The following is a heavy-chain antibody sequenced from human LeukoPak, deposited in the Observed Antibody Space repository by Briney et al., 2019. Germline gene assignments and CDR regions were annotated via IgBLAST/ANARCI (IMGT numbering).Heavy chain of an antibody. J-gene: IGHJ4*02. CDR2: IGIDSGNT. CDR3: ARDHNFAFDN. Sequence: GGSLRLSCAASGFTFSGYAMSWVRQPPGKGLEWISYIGIDSGNTKYADSVKGRFTISADSAKNSLFLHMNSLRVEDTAVYYCARDHNFAFDNWGQGTLVTVSS. CDR1: GFTFSGYA. V-gene: IGHV3-11*06. D-gene: IGHD5-24*01.